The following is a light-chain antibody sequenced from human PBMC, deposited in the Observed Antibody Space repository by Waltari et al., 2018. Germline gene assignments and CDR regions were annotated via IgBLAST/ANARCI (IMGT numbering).Light chain of an antibody. J-gene: IGLJ2*01. CDR3: QAWEGSTAI. V-gene: IGLV3-1*01. CDR2: QDS. CDR1: NLEAKY. Sequence: FGLTQPRSVSVSPGQTASTPCFGANLEAKYPCWYQQKSGQPPVLVIHQDSKRPSGIPERFSGSKSGNTVTLTISGTQPIDEADYYCQAWEGSTAIFGGGTRLTVL.